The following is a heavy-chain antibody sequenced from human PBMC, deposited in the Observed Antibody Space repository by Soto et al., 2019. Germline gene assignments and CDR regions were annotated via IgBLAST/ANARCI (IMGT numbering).Heavy chain of an antibody. CDR2: IYHSGTT. CDR1: SFSISSGYY. CDR3: AREVPTPYYFDY. V-gene: IGHV4-38-2*02. Sequence: SETLSLTCAVSSFSISSGYYWGWVRQPPGKGLEWIGSIYHSGTTNYSPSLKSRVTISIDTSKNQFSLTLRSVTAADAAVYYCAREVPTPYYFDYWGQGTLVTVSS. J-gene: IGHJ4*02.